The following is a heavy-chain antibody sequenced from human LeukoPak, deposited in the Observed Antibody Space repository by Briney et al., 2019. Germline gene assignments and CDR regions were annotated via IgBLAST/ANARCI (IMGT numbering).Heavy chain of an antibody. Sequence: ASVKVSCKASGYTFTSYDINWVRQATGQGLEWMGWMNPNSGNTGYAQKFQGRVTMTRNTSISTAYMELSSLRSEDTAVYYCARGVRHFDWLSSPYFDYWGQGTLVTVSS. CDR1: GYTFTSYD. CDR2: MNPNSGNT. D-gene: IGHD3-9*01. J-gene: IGHJ4*02. V-gene: IGHV1-8*01. CDR3: ARGVRHFDWLSSPYFDY.